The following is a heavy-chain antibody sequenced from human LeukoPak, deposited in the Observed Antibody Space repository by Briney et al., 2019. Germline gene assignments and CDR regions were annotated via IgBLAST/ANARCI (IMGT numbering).Heavy chain of an antibody. V-gene: IGHV1-2*02. D-gene: IGHD6-19*01. CDR1: GYTFTGYY. CDR2: INPNSGGT. Sequence: ASVKVSCKASGYTFTGYYIHWVRQAPGQGLEWMAWINPNSGGTNYAQKFQGRVTMTRDTSISTAYMELSRLRSDDTAVYYCACDSSGWYYFDYWGQGTLVTVSS. J-gene: IGHJ4*02. CDR3: ACDSSGWYYFDY.